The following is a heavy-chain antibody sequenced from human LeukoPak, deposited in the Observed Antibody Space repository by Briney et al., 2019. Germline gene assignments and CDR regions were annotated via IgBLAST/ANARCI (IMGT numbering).Heavy chain of an antibody. V-gene: IGHV1-18*01. Sequence: ASVKVSCKASGYTFTSYGISWVRQAPGQGLEWMGWISAYNGNTNYAQNLQGRVTMTTDTSTSTTYMELRSLRSDDTAVYYCARDEYRSCPANYWGQGTLVTVSS. CDR2: ISAYNGNT. J-gene: IGHJ4*02. CDR1: GYTFTSYG. D-gene: IGHD6-6*01. CDR3: ARDEYRSCPANY.